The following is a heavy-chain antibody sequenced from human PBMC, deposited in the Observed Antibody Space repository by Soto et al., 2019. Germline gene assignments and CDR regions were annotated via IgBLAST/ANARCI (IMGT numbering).Heavy chain of an antibody. J-gene: IGHJ4*02. CDR2: ISGSGGST. V-gene: IGHV3-23*01. Sequence: GGSLRLSCAASGFTFSSYAMSWVRQAPGKGLEWVSAISGSGGSTYYADSVKGRFTISRDNSKNTIHLQLDSLRAEDTAVYFCARVQMLQLENSFDYWGQGALVTVSS. CDR3: ARVQMLQLENSFDY. CDR1: GFTFSSYA. D-gene: IGHD1-1*01.